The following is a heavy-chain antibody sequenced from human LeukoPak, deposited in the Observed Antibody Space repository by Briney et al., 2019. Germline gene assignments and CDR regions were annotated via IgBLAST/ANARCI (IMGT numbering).Heavy chain of an antibody. Sequence: SETLSLTCTVSGGSISSGDYYWSWIRQPPGKGLEWIGYIYYSGSTYYNPSLKSRVTISVDMSKNQFSLKLSSVTAADTAVYYCARVVGATKKDRPFDYWGQGTLVTVSS. D-gene: IGHD1-26*01. V-gene: IGHV4-30-4*08. J-gene: IGHJ4*02. CDR1: GGSISSGDYY. CDR3: ARVVGATKKDRPFDY. CDR2: IYYSGST.